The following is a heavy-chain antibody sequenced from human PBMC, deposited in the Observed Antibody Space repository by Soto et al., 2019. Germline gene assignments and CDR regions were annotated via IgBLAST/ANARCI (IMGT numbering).Heavy chain of an antibody. V-gene: IGHV4-59*08. J-gene: IGHJ6*02. CDR3: ARVPQWELRYYYYGMDV. Sequence: ETLSLTCTVSGDSISGYYWSWVRQPPGKGLEWIGYIYYTGSTNYNPSLKSRVTISVDTSKNQFSLKLSSVTAADTAVYYCARVPQWELRYYYYGMDVWGQGTKVTVSS. CDR2: IYYTGST. CDR1: GDSISGYY. D-gene: IGHD1-26*01.